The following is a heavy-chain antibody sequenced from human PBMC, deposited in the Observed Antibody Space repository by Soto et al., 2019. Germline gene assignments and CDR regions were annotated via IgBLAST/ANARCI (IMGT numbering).Heavy chain of an antibody. CDR1: GASMNNYY. CDR2: IYHSGSP. D-gene: IGHD5-18*01. J-gene: IGHJ4*02. V-gene: IGHV4-59*08. CDR3: ARHVDTAMGTDY. Sequence: PSETLSLTCAVSGASMNNYYWTWIRQPPGKGLEWLGEIYHSGSPNYNPSLKSRPTISVDTSKHQFSLKLNSVTAADTAIYYCARHVDTAMGTDYWGQGTLVTVSS.